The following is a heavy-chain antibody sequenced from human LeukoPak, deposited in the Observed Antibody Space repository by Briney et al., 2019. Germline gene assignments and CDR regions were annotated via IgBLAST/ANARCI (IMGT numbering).Heavy chain of an antibody. CDR2: IRSKAYGGTT. CDR1: GFTYGDYA. V-gene: IGHV3-49*04. D-gene: IGHD2-2*02. J-gene: IGHJ6*03. CDR3: TRENTPSYYYYYYMDV. Sequence: GGSLRLSSTASGFTYGDYAMSWVRQAPGKGLEWVGFIRSKAYGGTTEYAASVKGRFTISRDDSKSIAYLQMNSLKTEDTAVYYCTRENTPSYYYYYYMDVWGKGTTVTVSS.